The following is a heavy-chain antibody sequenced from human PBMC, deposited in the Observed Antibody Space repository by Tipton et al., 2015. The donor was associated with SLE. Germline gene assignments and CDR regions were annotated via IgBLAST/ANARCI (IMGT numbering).Heavy chain of an antibody. CDR2: IFYTGST. D-gene: IGHD6-13*01. CDR1: GASVSNYY. Sequence: TLSLTCTVSGASVSNYYWGWIRQPPGKGLEWIGSIFYTGSTYYNPSLKSRGSLSIDTSKNQFSLKLNSVTAADTAVYYCARRHYSSPFDYWGQGTLVTVSS. V-gene: IGHV4-39*07. CDR3: ARRHYSSPFDY. J-gene: IGHJ4*02.